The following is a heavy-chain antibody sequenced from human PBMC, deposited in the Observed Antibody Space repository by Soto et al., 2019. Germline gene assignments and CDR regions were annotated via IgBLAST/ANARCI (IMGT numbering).Heavy chain of an antibody. D-gene: IGHD1-26*01. CDR3: ARGRGFGQGGPPLFDY. V-gene: IGHV4-39*01. CDR2: IYYSGST. Sequence: QLQLQESGPGLVKPSETLSLTCTVSGGSISSSSYYWGWIRQPPGKGLEWIGSIYYSGSTYYNPSLKSRVTISVDTSKNQFSLKLSSVTAADTAVYYCARGRGFGQGGPPLFDYWGQGTLVTVSS. CDR1: GGSISSSSYY. J-gene: IGHJ4*02.